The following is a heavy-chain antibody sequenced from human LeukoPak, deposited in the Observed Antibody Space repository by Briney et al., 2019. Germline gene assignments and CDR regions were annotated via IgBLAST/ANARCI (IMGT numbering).Heavy chain of an antibody. J-gene: IGHJ6*02. CDR1: GFIFSNYA. Sequence: GGSLRLPCAASGFIFSNYAMSWVRQAPGKGLEWVSTIDYSGAYTYYADSVKGRFTISRDNSKNTLYMQMNSLRAEDTAIYYCAKVPYSDYGSGRPPFMDVWGQGTTVAVS. CDR3: AKVPYSDYGSGRPPFMDV. V-gene: IGHV3-23*01. CDR2: IDYSGAYT. D-gene: IGHD3-10*01.